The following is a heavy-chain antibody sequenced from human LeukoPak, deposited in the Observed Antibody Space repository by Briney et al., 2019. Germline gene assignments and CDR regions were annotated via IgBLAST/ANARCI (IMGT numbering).Heavy chain of an antibody. CDR2: IIPIFGTA. D-gene: IGHD6-19*01. J-gene: IGHJ4*02. Sequence: SVKVSCKASGGTFSSYAISWVRQAPGQGLEWMGGIIPIFGTANYAQKFQGRVTITADESTSTAYMELSSLRSEDTAVYYCARDKIVGIAVAGTIFDYWGQGTLVTVSS. V-gene: IGHV1-69*13. CDR1: GGTFSSYA. CDR3: ARDKIVGIAVAGTIFDY.